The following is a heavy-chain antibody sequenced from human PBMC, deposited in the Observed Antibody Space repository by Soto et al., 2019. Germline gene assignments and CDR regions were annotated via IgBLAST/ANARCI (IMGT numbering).Heavy chain of an antibody. CDR3: ARGAIFGVVIANWFDP. CDR1: GGSISSGGYY. J-gene: IGHJ5*02. Sequence: SETLSLTCTVSGGSISSGGYYWSWIRQHPGKGLEWIGYIYYSGSTYYNPSLKSRVTISVDTSNNQFSLKLSSVTAADTAVYYCARGAIFGVVIANWFDPWGQGTLVTVSS. D-gene: IGHD3-3*01. V-gene: IGHV4-31*02. CDR2: IYYSGST.